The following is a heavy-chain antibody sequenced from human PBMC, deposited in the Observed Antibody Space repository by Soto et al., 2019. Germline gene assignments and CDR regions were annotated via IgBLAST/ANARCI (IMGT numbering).Heavy chain of an antibody. CDR3: ARPKVTGRWHYVMDF. V-gene: IGHV5-51*01. J-gene: IGHJ6*02. D-gene: IGHD2-15*01. Sequence: GESLKISCKGSGYRFTSYWIGWVRQMPGKGLECMGIIYPGDSETRYSPSFQGQVTISADKSISTAYLQWSSLKASDTAMYYCARPKVTGRWHYVMDFWGQGTTVTVSS. CDR2: IYPGDSET. CDR1: GYRFTSYW.